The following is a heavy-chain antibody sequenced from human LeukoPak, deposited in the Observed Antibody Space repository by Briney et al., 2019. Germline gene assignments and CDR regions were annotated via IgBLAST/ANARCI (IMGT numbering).Heavy chain of an antibody. Sequence: GESLKISCKGSGYSFTNYWIGWVRQVPGKGLEWMGIIYPGDSDTRYSPSFRGQVTISADKSISAAYLQWSSLKASDTAIYYCARRMVRGVITSPHDYWGQGTLVTVST. J-gene: IGHJ4*02. D-gene: IGHD3-10*01. CDR2: IYPGDSDT. CDR1: GYSFTNYW. CDR3: ARRMVRGVITSPHDY. V-gene: IGHV5-51*01.